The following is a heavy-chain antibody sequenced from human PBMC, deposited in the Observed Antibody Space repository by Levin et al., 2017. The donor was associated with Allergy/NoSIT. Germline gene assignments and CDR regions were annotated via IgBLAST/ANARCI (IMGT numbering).Heavy chain of an antibody. Sequence: SETLSLTCTVSGGSISSSSYYWGWIRQPPGKGLEWIGSIYYSGSTYYNPSLKSRVTLSVDTSKNQFSLKLSSVTAADTAVYYCARHRGGATPEDYWGQGTLVTVSS. CDR3: ARHRGGATPEDY. CDR1: GGSISSSSYY. V-gene: IGHV4-39*01. J-gene: IGHJ4*02. CDR2: IYYSGST. D-gene: IGHD1-26*01.